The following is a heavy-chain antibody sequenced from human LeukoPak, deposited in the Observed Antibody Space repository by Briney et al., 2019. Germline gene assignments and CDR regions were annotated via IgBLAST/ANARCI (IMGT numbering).Heavy chain of an antibody. Sequence: QPGVSLRLSCAASGFTFNNYAMTWVRQAPGKGLEWVSSISGGGETTYYADSAKGRFTISRDNSQNTLYLQMNSLRAEDTAVYYCARDYADYVGYFFFDYWGQGTLVTVSS. CDR1: GFTFNNYA. V-gene: IGHV3-23*01. D-gene: IGHD4-17*01. CDR2: ISGGGETT. J-gene: IGHJ4*02. CDR3: ARDYADYVGYFFFDY.